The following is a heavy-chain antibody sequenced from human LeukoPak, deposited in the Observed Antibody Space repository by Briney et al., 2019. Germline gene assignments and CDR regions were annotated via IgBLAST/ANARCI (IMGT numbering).Heavy chain of an antibody. Sequence: SQTLSLTCAVSGGSISSGGYSWSWIRQPPGKGLEWIGYIYHSGSTYYNPSLKSRVTISVDTSKNQFSLKLSSVTAADTAVYYCARFRSRKIYYYGMGVWGQGTTVTVSS. CDR2: IYHSGST. J-gene: IGHJ6*02. CDR3: ARFRSRKIYYYGMGV. CDR1: GGSISSGGYS. V-gene: IGHV4-30-2*01.